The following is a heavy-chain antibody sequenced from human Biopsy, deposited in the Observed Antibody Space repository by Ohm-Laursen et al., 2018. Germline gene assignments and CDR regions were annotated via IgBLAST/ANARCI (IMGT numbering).Heavy chain of an antibody. V-gene: IGHV4-4*07. CDR3: ARAAFEPFDS. CDR1: GGSISSYY. D-gene: IGHD3-9*01. J-gene: IGHJ4*02. CDR2: IYTSGST. Sequence: SDTLSLTCAVSGGSISSYYWNWIRQPPGKGLEWIGRIYTSGSTNFNPSLKSRVTMSIDTSKNQFSLRLSSVTAADTAVYYCARAAFEPFDSWGQGALVTVSS.